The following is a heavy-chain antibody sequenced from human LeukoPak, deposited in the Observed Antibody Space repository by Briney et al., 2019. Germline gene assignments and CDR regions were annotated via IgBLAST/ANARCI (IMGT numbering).Heavy chain of an antibody. V-gene: IGHV1-8*02. Sequence: ASVKVSCKASGGTFSSYAISWVRQATGQGLEWLGWMSLNSGDTGYAQKFQGRVTMTSDSSISTAYMELSSLRSEDTAIYYCVRTPPNWGFDYWGQGTLVTVSS. J-gene: IGHJ4*02. CDR3: VRTPPNWGFDY. CDR1: GGTFSSYA. CDR2: MSLNSGDT. D-gene: IGHD7-27*01.